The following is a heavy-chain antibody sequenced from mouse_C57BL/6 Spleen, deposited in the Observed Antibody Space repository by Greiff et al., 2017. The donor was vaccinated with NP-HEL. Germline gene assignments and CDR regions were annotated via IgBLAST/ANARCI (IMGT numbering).Heavy chain of an antibody. CDR1: GYTFTSYT. CDR3: AGGTITTGESRYFDV. D-gene: IGHD1-2*01. V-gene: IGHV1-4*01. Sequence: QVQLQQSGAELARPGASVKMSCKASGYTFTSYTMHWVKQRPGQGLEWIGYINPSRGYTKYNQKFKDKGTLTADKSSSTAYMHQSNLTAEDSAVYYCAGGTITTGESRYFDVWGTGTTVTVSS. J-gene: IGHJ1*03. CDR2: INPSRGYT.